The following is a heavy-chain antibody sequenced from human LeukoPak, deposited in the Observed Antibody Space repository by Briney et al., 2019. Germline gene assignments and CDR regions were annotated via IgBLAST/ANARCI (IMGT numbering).Heavy chain of an antibody. J-gene: IGHJ4*02. CDR2: IIPIFGTA. CDR3: ARNWYDSSGYLPYYFDY. V-gene: IGHV1-69*05. CDR1: GGTFSSYA. D-gene: IGHD3-22*01. Sequence: GASVKVSCKASGGTFSSYAISWVRQAPGQGLEWMGGIIPIFGTANYAQKFQGRVTITTDESTSTAYMELSSLRSEDTAVYYCARNWYDSSGYLPYYFDYWGQGTLVTVSS.